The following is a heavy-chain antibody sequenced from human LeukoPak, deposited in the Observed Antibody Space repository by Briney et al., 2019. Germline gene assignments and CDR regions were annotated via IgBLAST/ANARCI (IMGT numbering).Heavy chain of an antibody. Sequence: SETLSLTCTVSGGSISSSSYYWGWIRQPPGKGLEWIGSIYYSGSTYYNPSLKSRVTISVDTSKNQFSLKLSSVTAADTAVYYCARGPAILRYFDWQHYFDYWGQGTLVTVSS. D-gene: IGHD3-9*01. CDR3: ARGPAILRYFDWQHYFDY. CDR2: IYYSGST. CDR1: GGSISSSSYY. V-gene: IGHV4-39*01. J-gene: IGHJ4*02.